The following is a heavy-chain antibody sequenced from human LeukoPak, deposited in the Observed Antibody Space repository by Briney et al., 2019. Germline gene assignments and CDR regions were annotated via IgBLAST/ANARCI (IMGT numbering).Heavy chain of an antibody. CDR1: GGTFISYA. D-gene: IGHD3-22*01. CDR3: ARYPVVVITNGMDV. CDR2: IIPIFGTA. V-gene: IGHV1-69*01. Sequence: GASVKVSCKASGGTFISYAISWVRQAPGQGLEWMGGIIPIFGTANYARKFQGRVTITADESTSTAYMELSSLRSEDTAVYYCARYPVVVITNGMDVWGQGTTVTVSS. J-gene: IGHJ6*02.